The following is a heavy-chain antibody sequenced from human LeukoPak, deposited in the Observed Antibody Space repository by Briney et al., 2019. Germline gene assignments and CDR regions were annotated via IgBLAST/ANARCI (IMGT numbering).Heavy chain of an antibody. V-gene: IGHV4-59*08. CDR3: AKLNYCSSTSCYPPDV. J-gene: IGHJ4*02. Sequence: SETLSLTCTVSGGSISSYYWSWIRQPPGKGLEWIGYIYYSGSTNYNPSLKSRVTISVDTSKNQFSLKLSSVTAADTAVYYCAKLNYCSSTSCYPPDVWGQGTLVTVS. CDR1: GGSISSYY. CDR2: IYYSGST. D-gene: IGHD2-2*01.